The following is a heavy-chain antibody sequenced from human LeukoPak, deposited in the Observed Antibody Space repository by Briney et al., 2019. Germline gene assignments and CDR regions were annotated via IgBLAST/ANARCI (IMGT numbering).Heavy chain of an antibody. V-gene: IGHV1-69*05. D-gene: IGHD6-6*01. Sequence: ASVKVSCKASGGTFSSYAISWVRQAPGQGLEWMGGIIPIFGTANYAQEFQGRVTITTDESTSTAYMELSSLRSEDTAVYYCAREGSSSSAYYFDYWGQGTLVTVSS. CDR3: AREGSSSSAYYFDY. J-gene: IGHJ4*02. CDR2: IIPIFGTA. CDR1: GGTFSSYA.